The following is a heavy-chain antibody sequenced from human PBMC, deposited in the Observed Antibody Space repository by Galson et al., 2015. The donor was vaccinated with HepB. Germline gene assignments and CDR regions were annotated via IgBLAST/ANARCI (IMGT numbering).Heavy chain of an antibody. CDR2: ISSSSSYI. V-gene: IGHV3-21*01. D-gene: IGHD6-13*01. J-gene: IGHJ5*02. Sequence: SLRLSCAASGFTFSSYSMNWVRQAPGKGLEWVSSISSSSSYIYYADSVKGRFTISRDNAKNSLYLQVNSLRAEDTAVYYCARVVSSSWYTNWFDPWGQGTLVTVSS. CDR3: ARVVSSSWYTNWFDP. CDR1: GFTFSSYS.